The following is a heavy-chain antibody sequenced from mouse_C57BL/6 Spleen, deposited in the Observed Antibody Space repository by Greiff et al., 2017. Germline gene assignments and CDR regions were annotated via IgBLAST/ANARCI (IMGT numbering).Heavy chain of an antibody. D-gene: IGHD1-1*01. CDR2: IYPGSGST. J-gene: IGHJ3*01. CDR3: SRPDYYGSSYEIAWFAY. V-gene: IGHV1-55*01. CDR1: GYTFTSYW. Sequence: QVQLQQPGAELVKPGASVKMSCKASGYTFTSYWITWVKQRPGQGLEWIGDIYPGSGSTNYNEKFKSKATLTVATSSSTAYMQRRSLTSEDSAVYYCSRPDYYGSSYEIAWFAYWGQGTLVTVSA.